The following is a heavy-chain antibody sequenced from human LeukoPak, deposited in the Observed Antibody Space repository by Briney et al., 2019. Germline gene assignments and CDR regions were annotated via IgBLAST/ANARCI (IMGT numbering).Heavy chain of an antibody. D-gene: IGHD6-13*01. CDR2: IIPIFGTA. CDR1: GYTFTSYD. V-gene: IGHV1-69*13. CDR3: ASAPRYSSSWPNNWFDP. J-gene: IGHJ5*02. Sequence: ASVKVSCKASGYTFTSYDINWVRQAPGQGLEWMGGIIPIFGTANYAQKFQGRVTITADESTSTAYMELSSLRSEDTAVYFCASAPRYSSSWPNNWFDPWGQGTLVTVSS.